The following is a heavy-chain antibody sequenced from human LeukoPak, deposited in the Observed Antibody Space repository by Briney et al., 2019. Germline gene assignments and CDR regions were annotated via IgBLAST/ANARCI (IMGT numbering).Heavy chain of an antibody. Sequence: GGSLRLSCAASGFTFSSYGMHWVRQAPGKGLEWVAVIWYDGSNKYYADSVKGRSTISRDNSKNTLYLQMNSLRAEDTAVYYCARDPLGIAVAGINYWGQGTLVTVSS. CDR3: ARDPLGIAVAGINY. CDR2: IWYDGSNK. CDR1: GFTFSSYG. D-gene: IGHD6-19*01. V-gene: IGHV3-33*01. J-gene: IGHJ4*02.